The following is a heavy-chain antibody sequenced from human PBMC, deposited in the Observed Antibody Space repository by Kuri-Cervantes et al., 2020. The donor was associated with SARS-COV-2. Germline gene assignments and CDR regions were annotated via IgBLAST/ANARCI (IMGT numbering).Heavy chain of an antibody. CDR3: ARATGPPGYFDY. V-gene: IGHV1-69*05. CDR2: IIPIFGTA. Sequence: SVKVSCKASGGTFSSYAISWVRQAPGQGLEWMGRIIPIFGTANYAQKFQGRVTITTDESTSTAYMELSSLRSEDTAVYYCARATGPPGYFDYWGQGTLVTVSS. J-gene: IGHJ4*02. CDR1: GGTFSSYA.